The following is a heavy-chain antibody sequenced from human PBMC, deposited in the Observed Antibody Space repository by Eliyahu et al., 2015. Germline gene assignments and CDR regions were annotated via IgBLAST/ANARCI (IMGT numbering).Heavy chain of an antibody. J-gene: IGHJ4*02. Sequence: EVQLVESVGGLVKPGXSLRLSCEASGFTFSDYDMNWVRQAPGKGLEWVSAISGTSSNIYYADSVRGRFTISRDNPKNSLFLQMNSLRAEDTAVYYCARAFPPLRYKPFDSWGQGTLVTVSS. CDR1: GFTFSDYD. CDR2: ISGTSSNI. D-gene: IGHD1-1*01. V-gene: IGHV3-21*06. CDR3: ARAFPPLRYKPFDS.